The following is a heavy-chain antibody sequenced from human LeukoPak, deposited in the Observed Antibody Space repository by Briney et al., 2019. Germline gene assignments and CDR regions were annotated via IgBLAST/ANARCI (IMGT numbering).Heavy chain of an antibody. CDR2: ISTGRSIM. Sequence: PGGSLRLSCAASGFTFSTYGMSWVRQAPEKGLEWVSHISTGRSIMNYADSVKGRFTISRDNGKNSVYLQMNSLKDEDTAVYYCAGGVYGYNAFDYWGQGTLVRVSS. D-gene: IGHD5/OR15-5a*01. J-gene: IGHJ4*02. CDR1: GFTFSTYG. CDR3: AGGVYGYNAFDY. V-gene: IGHV3-48*02.